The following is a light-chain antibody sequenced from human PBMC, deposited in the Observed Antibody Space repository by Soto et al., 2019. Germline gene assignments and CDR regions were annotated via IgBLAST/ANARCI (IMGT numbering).Light chain of an antibody. CDR1: QNIKNW. CDR3: QQYNSYSRGT. Sequence: DIQMTQSPSTLSASVGDRVTITCRASQNIKNWLAWYQQKPGKVPKLLIYTASTLESGVPSRFSGSGSGTVFTLTISSLQPDDFATYYCQQYNSYSRGTSGQGTKVEIK. CDR2: TAS. V-gene: IGKV1-5*03. J-gene: IGKJ1*01.